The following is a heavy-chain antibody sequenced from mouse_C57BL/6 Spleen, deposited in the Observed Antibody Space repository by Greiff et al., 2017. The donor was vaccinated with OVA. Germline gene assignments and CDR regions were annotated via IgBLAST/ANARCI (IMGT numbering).Heavy chain of an antibody. D-gene: IGHD1-1*01. CDR2: INPSSGYT. CDR1: GYTFTSYT. V-gene: IGHV1-4*01. CDR3: ARSGTTVAPWFAY. J-gene: IGHJ3*01. Sequence: QVQLKQSGAELARPGASVKMSCKASGYTFTSYTMHWVKQRPGQGLEWIGYINPSSGYTKYNQKFKDKATLTADKSSSTAYMQLSSLTSEDSAVYYCARSGTTVAPWFAYWGQGTLVTVSA.